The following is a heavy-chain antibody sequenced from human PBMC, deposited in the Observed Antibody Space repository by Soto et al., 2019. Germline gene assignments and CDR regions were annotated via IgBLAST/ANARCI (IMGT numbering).Heavy chain of an antibody. J-gene: IGHJ4*02. V-gene: IGHV4-61*05. Sequence: SETLSLTCTVSGGSISSSSYYWGWIRQPPGKGLEWIGYIYYSGSTNYNPSLKSRVTISVDTSKNQFSLKLSSVTAADTAVYYCARQVGGWAPWYFDYWGQGTLVTVSS. CDR3: ARQVGGWAPWYFDY. CDR1: GGSISSSSYY. D-gene: IGHD6-19*01. CDR2: IYYSGST.